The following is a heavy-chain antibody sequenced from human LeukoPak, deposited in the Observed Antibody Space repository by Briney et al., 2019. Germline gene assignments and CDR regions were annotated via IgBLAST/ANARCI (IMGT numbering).Heavy chain of an antibody. D-gene: IGHD3-22*01. CDR1: EYSFTSYW. CDR2: IYPGDSDT. Sequence: GESLKISCQGSEYSFTSYWIGWVRQIPGKGLEWMGIIYPGDSDTRYSPSFQGQATVSAAKSISTAYLQWSSLKASDTAMYYCARLNAGHDSSGRPFDYWGQGTLVTVSS. CDR3: ARLNAGHDSSGRPFDY. V-gene: IGHV5-51*01. J-gene: IGHJ4*02.